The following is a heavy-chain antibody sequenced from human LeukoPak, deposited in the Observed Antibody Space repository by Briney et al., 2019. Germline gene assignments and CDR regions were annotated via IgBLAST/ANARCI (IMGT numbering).Heavy chain of an antibody. Sequence: SETLSLTCTVSGGSISSGSYYWSWIRQPAGKGLELIGRIYSSGSTNYNPSLKSRVTMSVDTSKNQFSLKVSSVTAADTAVYYCARVFDSGSQAYFYYMDVWGKGTTVTIFS. D-gene: IGHD3-10*01. J-gene: IGHJ6*03. V-gene: IGHV4-61*02. CDR2: IYSSGST. CDR3: ARVFDSGSQAYFYYMDV. CDR1: GGSISSGSYY.